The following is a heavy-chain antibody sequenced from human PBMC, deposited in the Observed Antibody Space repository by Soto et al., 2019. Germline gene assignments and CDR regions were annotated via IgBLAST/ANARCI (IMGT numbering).Heavy chain of an antibody. CDR3: ARFSVDTYMPYWFHP. Sequence: SETLSLTCTVSGDSVTSGDYYWSWIRQPPGKGLEWIGYIYYSGNTNYSPSLKSRVAISLDTSHNQFSLKLSSVTAADTAVYFCARFSVDTYMPYWFHPCGQGNMVTVYS. CDR1: GDSVTSGDYY. J-gene: IGHJ5*01. V-gene: IGHV4-61*08. CDR2: IYYSGNT. D-gene: IGHD2-2*01.